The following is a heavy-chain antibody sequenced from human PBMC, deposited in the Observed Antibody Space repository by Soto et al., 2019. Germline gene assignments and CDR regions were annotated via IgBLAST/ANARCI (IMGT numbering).Heavy chain of an antibody. CDR2: VSSSRGYI. J-gene: IGHJ4*02. CDR3: ASGRSINTNVDY. Sequence: EVQLVESGGGLVKPGGSLRLYCAASGFTFSTYSMNWVRQAPGKGLEWVASVSSSRGYICYADSVKGRFTISRDNAKNSPSLQKDSLRAEDTAVYYCASGRSINTNVDYWGQGTLVTVTS. CDR1: GFTFSTYS. V-gene: IGHV3-21*01. D-gene: IGHD1-1*01.